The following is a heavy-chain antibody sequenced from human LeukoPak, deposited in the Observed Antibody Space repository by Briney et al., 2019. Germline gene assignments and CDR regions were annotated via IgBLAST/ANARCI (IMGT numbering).Heavy chain of an antibody. V-gene: IGHV3-23*01. J-gene: IGHJ4*02. D-gene: IGHD3-22*01. CDR2: ITTGDGNT. CDR1: GFTFSSYT. CDR3: AKDGLYDSSGYYSSYLDY. Sequence: GGSLRLSCTASGFTFSSYTMTWVRQAPGKGLKWVSTITTGDGNTCYADSVKGRFTVSRDDSKNTLYLQMNSLRAEDTAVYYCAKDGLYDSSGYYSSYLDYWGQGTLVTVSS.